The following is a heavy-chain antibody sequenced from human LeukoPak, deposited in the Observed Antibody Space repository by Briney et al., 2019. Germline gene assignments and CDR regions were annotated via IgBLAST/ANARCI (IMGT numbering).Heavy chain of an antibody. V-gene: IGHV1-69*05. J-gene: IGHJ5*02. D-gene: IGHD3-22*01. CDR1: VGTFSSYA. CDR3: AREAYYDSSGYYSGWFDP. CDR2: IIPIFGTA. Sequence: SVKVSCKASVGTFSSYAISWVRQAPGQRLEWMGGIIPIFGTANYAQKFQGRVMITTDESTSTAYMELSSLRSEDTAVYYCAREAYYDSSGYYSGWFDPWGQGTLVTVSS.